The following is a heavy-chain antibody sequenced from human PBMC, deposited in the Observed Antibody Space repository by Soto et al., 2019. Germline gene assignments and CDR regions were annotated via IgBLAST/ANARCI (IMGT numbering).Heavy chain of an antibody. J-gene: IGHJ4*02. D-gene: IGHD3-22*01. Sequence: SSETLSLTCTVSGGSISNYYWSWIRQPPGKGLEWIGYIHYTGSTNCDPSLKSRVTISVDTSKNQFSLNLRSVTAADTAIYYCARDLYEGTGWTFGYWGQGILVTVSS. V-gene: IGHV4-59*01. CDR2: IHYTGST. CDR3: ARDLYEGTGWTFGY. CDR1: GGSISNYY.